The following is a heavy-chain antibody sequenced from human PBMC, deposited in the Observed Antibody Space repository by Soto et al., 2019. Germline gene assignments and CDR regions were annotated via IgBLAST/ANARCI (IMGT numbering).Heavy chain of an antibody. D-gene: IGHD2-15*01. V-gene: IGHV4-31*03. Sequence: NPSETLSLTCTVSGGSISSGGYYWSWIRHHPGKGLEWIGYIYYSGSTYYNPSLKSRVTISVDTSKNQFSLKLSSVTAADTAVYYCARADCSGGSCYSFLYYYGMDVWGQGTTVTVSS. J-gene: IGHJ6*02. CDR3: ARADCSGGSCYSFLYYYGMDV. CDR2: IYYSGST. CDR1: GGSISSGGYY.